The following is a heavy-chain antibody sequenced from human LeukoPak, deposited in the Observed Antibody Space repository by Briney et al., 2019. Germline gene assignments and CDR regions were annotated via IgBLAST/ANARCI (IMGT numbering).Heavy chain of an antibody. V-gene: IGHV1-69*01. Sequence: GSSVKVSCKASGGTFSSYAISWVRQAPGQGLEWMGGIIPIFGTANYAQKFQGRVTITADESTSTAYMELSSLRSEDTAVYYCARGWYCSSTSCRRDSNWFDPWGQGTLVTVSS. D-gene: IGHD2-2*01. J-gene: IGHJ5*02. CDR2: IIPIFGTA. CDR1: GGTFSSYA. CDR3: ARGWYCSSTSCRRDSNWFDP.